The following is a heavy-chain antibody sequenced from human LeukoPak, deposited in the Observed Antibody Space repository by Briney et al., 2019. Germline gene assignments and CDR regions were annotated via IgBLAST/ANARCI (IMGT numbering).Heavy chain of an antibody. CDR1: GFTFSSYA. CDR3: AKILRTRIAVAGTGYYYYGMDV. J-gene: IGHJ6*02. Sequence: GGSLRLSCAASGFTFSSYAVSWVRQAPGKGLEWVSAISGSGGSTYYADSVKGRFTISRDNSKNTLYLQMNSLRAEDTAVYYCAKILRTRIAVAGTGYYYYGMDVWGQGTTVTVSS. CDR2: ISGSGGST. V-gene: IGHV3-23*01. D-gene: IGHD6-19*01.